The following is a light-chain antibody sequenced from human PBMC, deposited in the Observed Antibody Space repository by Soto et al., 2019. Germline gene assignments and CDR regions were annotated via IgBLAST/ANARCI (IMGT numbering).Light chain of an antibody. J-gene: IGKJ1*01. CDR3: HHDYSYPRT. CDR1: QAIRND. CDR2: TAS. V-gene: IGKV1-6*01. Sequence: AIQMTQSPSSLSSSVGDRVIITCPASQAIRNDLGWYQQKPGKAPKLLIYTASSLQSGVPSGFSCSESGADFTLTILSLQPEDSATYYCHHDYSYPRTFGQGTKVDIK.